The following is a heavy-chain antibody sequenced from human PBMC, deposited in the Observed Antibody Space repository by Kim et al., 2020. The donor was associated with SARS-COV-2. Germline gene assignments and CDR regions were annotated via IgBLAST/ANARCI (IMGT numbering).Heavy chain of an antibody. CDR2: INPNSGGT. D-gene: IGHD6-13*01. CDR1: GYTFTGYY. CDR3: ARDKKPSIAAAGRGNNWFDP. V-gene: IGHV1-2*02. Sequence: ASVKVSCKASGYTFTGYYMHWVRQAPGQGLEWMGWINPNSGGTNYAQKFQGRVTMTRDTSISTAYMELSRLRSDDTAVYYCARDKKPSIAAAGRGNNWFDPWGQGTLVTVSS. J-gene: IGHJ5*02.